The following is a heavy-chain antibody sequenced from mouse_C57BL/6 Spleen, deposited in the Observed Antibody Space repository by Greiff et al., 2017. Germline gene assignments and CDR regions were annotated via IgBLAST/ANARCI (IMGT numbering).Heavy chain of an antibody. J-gene: IGHJ3*01. Sequence: QVQLQQPGAELVKPGASVKLSCKASGYTFTSYWMQWVQQRPGQGLEWIGEIGPSGIYTYYNQQFKGKATLTFDTSSSTAYMQLSSLTSEDSAVYYCEKKGRGRYWGQGTLVTVSA. D-gene: IGHD3-3*01. CDR2: IGPSGIYT. CDR3: EKKGRGRY. V-gene: IGHV1-50*01. CDR1: GYTFTSYW.